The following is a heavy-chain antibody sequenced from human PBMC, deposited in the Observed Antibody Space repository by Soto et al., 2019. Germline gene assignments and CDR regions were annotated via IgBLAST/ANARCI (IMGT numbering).Heavy chain of an antibody. V-gene: IGHV4-39*01. CDR2: IHSSGTT. D-gene: IGHD3-16*01. CDR3: ASLGPDYYYMDV. J-gene: IGHJ6*03. CDR1: GGSISSRSYY. Sequence: SETLSLTCSVSGGSISSRSYYWGWIRQPPGDGLEWIGSIHSSGTTYNNPSLKSRVTISVDTSKNEFSLKLSSVIAADTAVYYCASLGPDYYYMDVWGKGTTVTVSS.